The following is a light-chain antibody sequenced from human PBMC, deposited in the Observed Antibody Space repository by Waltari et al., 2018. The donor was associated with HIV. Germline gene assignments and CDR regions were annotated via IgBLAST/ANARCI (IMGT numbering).Light chain of an antibody. CDR2: ENN. CDR1: TSNIGNNY. V-gene: IGLV1-51*01. J-gene: IGLJ2*01. Sequence: QSVLTQPPSVSAAPGQTVNFPCSGSTSNIGNNYVSWYQQLPGTAPKLLIYENNVRPSWIPDRFSGSKSGTSATLGVTGLQTGDEADYYCATWDTNLIGVVFGGGTKLTVL. CDR3: ATWDTNLIGVV.